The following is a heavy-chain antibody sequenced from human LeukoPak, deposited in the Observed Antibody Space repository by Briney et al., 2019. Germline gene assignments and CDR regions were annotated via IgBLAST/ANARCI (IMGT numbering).Heavy chain of an antibody. CDR3: ARESYDSSGYYGD. CDR1: GFTFGSYS. Sequence: GGSLRLSCAASGFTFGSYSMNWVRQASGKGLEWVSSISSSSSYIYYADSVKGRFTISRDNAKNSLYLQMDSLRAEDTAVYYCARESYDSSGYYGDWGQGTLVTVSS. CDR2: ISSSSSYI. D-gene: IGHD3-22*01. V-gene: IGHV3-21*01. J-gene: IGHJ4*02.